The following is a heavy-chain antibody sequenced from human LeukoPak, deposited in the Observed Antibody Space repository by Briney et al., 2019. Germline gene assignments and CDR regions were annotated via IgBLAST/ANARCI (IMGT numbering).Heavy chain of an antibody. D-gene: IGHD1-26*01. J-gene: IGHJ4*02. V-gene: IGHV1-2*02. CDR3: ARGSTVGATESLGFDY. CDR2: INPNSGDT. Sequence: ASVKVSCKASGYTFTGYCMHWVRQAPGQGLEWMGWINPNSGDTHYAQKFQGRVTMTRDTSISTAYMELSRLRSDDSAVYYCARGSTVGATESLGFDYWGQGTPVSVSS. CDR1: GYTFTGYC.